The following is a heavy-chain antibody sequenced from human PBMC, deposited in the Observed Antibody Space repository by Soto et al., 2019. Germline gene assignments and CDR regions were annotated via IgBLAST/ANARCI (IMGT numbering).Heavy chain of an antibody. CDR2: INPNSGGT. J-gene: IGHJ6*02. CDR1: GNTFTGYY. CDR3: ARSAYFDFWSGYLYGMDV. D-gene: IGHD3-3*01. Sequence: SVKVSCKASGNTFTGYYMHWVRQAPGQGLEWMGWINPNSGGTKYAQKFQGRVTMTRDTSISTAYMELSRLRSDDTAVYYCARSAYFDFWSGYLYGMDVRGQGTTVTVSS. V-gene: IGHV1-2*02.